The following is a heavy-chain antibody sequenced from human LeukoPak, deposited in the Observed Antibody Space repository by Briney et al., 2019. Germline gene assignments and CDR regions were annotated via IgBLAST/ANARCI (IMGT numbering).Heavy chain of an antibody. J-gene: IGHJ5*02. D-gene: IGHD3-10*01. CDR3: AREVPSRFYGSGSYYNNWFDP. V-gene: IGHV1-8*01. CDR1: GYTSTSYD. CDR2: MNPNSGNT. Sequence: GASVKVSCKASGYTSTSYDINWVRQATGQGLEWMGWMNPNSGNTGYAQKFQGRVTMTRNTSISTAYMELSSLRSEDTAVHYCAREVPSRFYGSGSYYNNWFDPWGQGTLVTVSS.